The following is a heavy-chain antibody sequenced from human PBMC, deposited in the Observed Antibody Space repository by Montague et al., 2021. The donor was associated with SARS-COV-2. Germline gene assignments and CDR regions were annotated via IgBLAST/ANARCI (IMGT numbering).Heavy chain of an antibody. CDR3: ARDSLVASYCYYGVDV. Sequence: SETLSLTCTVSGGSISGYYWNWIRQPPGKGLEWIGYIYSSGSTNYNPSLKSRVTMSVDTSKNQLSLNLSSVTAADTAVYYCARDSLVASYCYYGVDVWGQGTTVTVAS. V-gene: IGHV4-59*13. D-gene: IGHD2-2*01. CDR1: GGSISGYY. CDR2: IYSSGST. J-gene: IGHJ6*02.